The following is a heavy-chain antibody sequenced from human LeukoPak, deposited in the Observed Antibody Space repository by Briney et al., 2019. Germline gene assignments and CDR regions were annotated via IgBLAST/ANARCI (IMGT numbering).Heavy chain of an antibody. CDR2: VHYSGIS. CDR3: ARHLIGSYSFDN. V-gene: IGHV4-34*01. Sequence: SETLSLTCAVYGGSFSGYYWSWIRQPPGKGLEWIGQVHYSGISYYNPSLKSRVTLSLDTSKKQLSLELSSVTAADTAVYYCARHLIGSYSFDNWGQGTLVTVSS. D-gene: IGHD1-26*01. J-gene: IGHJ4*02. CDR1: GGSFSGYY.